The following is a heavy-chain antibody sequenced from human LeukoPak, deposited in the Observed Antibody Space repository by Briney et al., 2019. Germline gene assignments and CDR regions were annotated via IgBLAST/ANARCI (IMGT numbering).Heavy chain of an antibody. J-gene: IGHJ6*03. CDR3: ARHRTLRFHYYYYMDV. Sequence: PSETLSLTCTVYGGSFSGYYWSWIRQPPGKGLEWIGEINHSGSTNYNPSLKSRVTISVDTSKNQFSLKLSSVTAADTAVYYCARHRTLRFHYYYYMDVWGKGTTVTVSS. D-gene: IGHD3-3*01. CDR1: GGSFSGYY. CDR2: INHSGST. V-gene: IGHV4-34*01.